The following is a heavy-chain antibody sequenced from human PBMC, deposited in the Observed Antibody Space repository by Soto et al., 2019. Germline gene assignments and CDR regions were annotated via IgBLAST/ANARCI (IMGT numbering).Heavy chain of an antibody. CDR3: ARGGTPIDS. V-gene: IGHV1-18*01. Sequence: QVQLVQSGAEVKKPGASVKVSCKASGYTFTNFCISWVRQAPGHGLEWMGWISAYNGNTNYAQNFQGRVTMTTATSTSKAYIEQRSMRSDDTAVYDCARGGTPIDSWGQGPLVTVST. CDR1: GYTFTNFC. D-gene: IGHD3-16*01. CDR2: ISAYNGNT. J-gene: IGHJ4*02.